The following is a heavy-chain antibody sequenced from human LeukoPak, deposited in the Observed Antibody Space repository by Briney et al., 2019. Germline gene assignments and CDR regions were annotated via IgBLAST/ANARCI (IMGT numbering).Heavy chain of an antibody. D-gene: IGHD6-19*01. CDR2: IYYGGST. CDR3: ARDGRIAVAGFYYYYGMDV. Sequence: SETLSLTCTVSGGSISTYYWSWIWQPPGKGLEWIGYIYYGGSTNYNPSLKSRVTISVDTSKNQFSLKLSSVTAADTAMYYCARDGRIAVAGFYYYYGMDVWGQGTTVTVSS. J-gene: IGHJ6*02. CDR1: GGSISTYY. V-gene: IGHV4-59*01.